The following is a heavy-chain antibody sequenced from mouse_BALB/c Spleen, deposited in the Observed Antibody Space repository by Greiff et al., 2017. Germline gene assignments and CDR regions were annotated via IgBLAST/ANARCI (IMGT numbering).Heavy chain of an antibody. CDR2: ISTGGGST. CDR3: ARQIYGSSYGDY. V-gene: IGHV5-12-1*01. Sequence: EVQLVESGGGLVKPGGSLKLSCAASGFAFSSYDMSWVRQTPEKRLEWVAYISTGGGSTYYPDTVKGRFTISRDNAKNTLYLQMSSLKSEDTAMYYCARQIYGSSYGDYWGQGTTLTVSS. J-gene: IGHJ2*01. CDR1: GFAFSSYD. D-gene: IGHD1-1*01.